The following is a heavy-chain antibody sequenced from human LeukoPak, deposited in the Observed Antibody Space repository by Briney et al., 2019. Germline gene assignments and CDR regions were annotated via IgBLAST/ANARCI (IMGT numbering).Heavy chain of an antibody. J-gene: IGHJ5*02. Sequence: SETLSLTCAVYGGSFSGYYWSWIRQPPGKGLEWIGEINHSGSTNYIPSLKSRVTISVDTSKNQFSLKLSSVTAADTAVYYCARWVTMIVVVTRGWFDPWGQETLVTVSS. D-gene: IGHD3-22*01. V-gene: IGHV4-34*01. CDR2: INHSGST. CDR3: ARWVTMIVVVTRGWFDP. CDR1: GGSFSGYY.